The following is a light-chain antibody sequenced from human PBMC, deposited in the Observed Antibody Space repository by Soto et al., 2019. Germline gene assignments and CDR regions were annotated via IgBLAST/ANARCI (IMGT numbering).Light chain of an antibody. CDR3: QKYDTVPWA. J-gene: IGKJ1*01. V-gene: IGKV1-27*01. CDR2: AAS. CDR1: QGIKKY. Sequence: DIQMTQSPSSLSASLGDRVTITCRASQGIKKYVAWYQQKPGKVPKLLIYAASSLQSGVPSRFSGSGSGTDFTLTISSLQPEDVATYYCQKYDTVPWAFGQWTKVDIK.